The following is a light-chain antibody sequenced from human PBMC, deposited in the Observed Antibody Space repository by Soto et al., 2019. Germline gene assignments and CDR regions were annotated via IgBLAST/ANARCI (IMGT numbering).Light chain of an antibody. V-gene: IGLV2-23*02. Sequence: QSALTQPASVSGSPGQSITISCTGTSSDVGSYNLVSSYQQHPGKAPKLMIYEVDKRPSGVSNRFSGSKSGNTASLTISGLQAGDEADYYCCSYAGSSTFYVFGTGTKVTVL. CDR2: EVD. J-gene: IGLJ1*01. CDR1: SSDVGSYNL. CDR3: CSYAGSSTFYV.